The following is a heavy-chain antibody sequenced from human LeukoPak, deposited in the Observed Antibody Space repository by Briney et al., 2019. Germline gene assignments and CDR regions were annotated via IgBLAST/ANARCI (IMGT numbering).Heavy chain of an antibody. CDR2: IFYSGST. V-gene: IGHV4-39*01. J-gene: IGHJ4*02. D-gene: IGHD3-22*01. CDR1: GGSISSSSHY. Sequence: PSETLSLTCTVSGGSISSSSHYWGWIRQPPGKGLEWIGSIFYSGSTYYNPSLESRVTISVDTSKNQFSLKLSSVTAADTAVYYCARQFYYDSGGSHYWGQGTLVTVSS. CDR3: ARQFYYDSGGSHY.